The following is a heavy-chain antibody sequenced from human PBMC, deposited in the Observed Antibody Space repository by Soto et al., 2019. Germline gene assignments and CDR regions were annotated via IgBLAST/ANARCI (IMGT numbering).Heavy chain of an antibody. Sequence: SESLSLTCAFCGEIVSSGSYDWSLKQQPPGKGLEWIGEMSHSGGTHFNPSLKSRVTISVDTSKNQFSLKMASVTAADTALYYCARVERGTATTVVDAFDIWGPGTMVTVSS. CDR1: GEIVSSGSYD. D-gene: IGHD1-1*01. CDR2: MSHSGGT. J-gene: IGHJ3*02. CDR3: ARVERGTATTVVDAFDI. V-gene: IGHV4-61*01.